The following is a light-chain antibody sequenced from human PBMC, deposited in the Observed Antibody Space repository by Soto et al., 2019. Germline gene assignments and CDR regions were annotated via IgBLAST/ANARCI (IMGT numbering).Light chain of an antibody. CDR3: QQYGSSPRMYT. Sequence: ETVLTQSPGTLSLSPGERATLSCRASQSISSSYLAWYQQKPGQAPRLLIYGASCRATGIPDRFSGSGSGTDFTLSISRLEPEDFAVYYCQQYGSSPRMYTFGHGTKVEIK. V-gene: IGKV3-20*01. CDR2: GAS. CDR1: QSISSSY. J-gene: IGKJ2*01.